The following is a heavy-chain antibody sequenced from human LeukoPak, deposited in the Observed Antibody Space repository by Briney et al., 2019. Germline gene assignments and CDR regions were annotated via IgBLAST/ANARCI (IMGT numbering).Heavy chain of an antibody. CDR3: AREGTYYYDSSGYSQFDP. D-gene: IGHD3-22*01. Sequence: APVKVSCKASGYTFTGYYMHWVRQAPGQGLEWMGWINPNSGGTNYAQKFQGRVTMTRDTSISTAYMELSRLRSDDTAVYYCAREGTYYYDSSGYSQFDPWGQGTLVTVSS. J-gene: IGHJ5*02. CDR1: GYTFTGYY. CDR2: INPNSGGT. V-gene: IGHV1-2*02.